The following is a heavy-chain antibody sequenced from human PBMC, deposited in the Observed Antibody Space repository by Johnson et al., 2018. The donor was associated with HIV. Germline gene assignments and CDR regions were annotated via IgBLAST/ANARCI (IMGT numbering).Heavy chain of an antibody. J-gene: IGHJ3*02. D-gene: IGHD3-9*01. CDR1: RFSFSNYW. V-gene: IGHV3-30*03. Sequence: QVQLVESGGGFVQPGGSLRLSCAASRFSFSNYWMHWVRQAPGKGLVWVLVISYDGSNKYFADFVKGRFTISRDNSKNTLYLQMNSLRPEDTAVYYCATRKDILTGYDAFDIWGQGTMVTVSS. CDR3: ATRKDILTGYDAFDI. CDR2: ISYDGSNK.